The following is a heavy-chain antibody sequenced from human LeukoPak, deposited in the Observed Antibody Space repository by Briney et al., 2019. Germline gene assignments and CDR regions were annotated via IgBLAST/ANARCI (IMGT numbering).Heavy chain of an antibody. J-gene: IGHJ6*02. D-gene: IGHD1-14*01. CDR1: GFTFSDYW. CDR2: INADEDRA. Sequence: PGGSLRLSCAASGFTFSDYWMHWVRQAPGKGLVWVSHINADEDRAAYADSVKGRFTISRDSSKNTLYLQANSLRAEDTAVYYCAKVSGGGLYYDGMDVWGQGTTVTVSS. V-gene: IGHV3-74*01. CDR3: AKVSGGGLYYDGMDV.